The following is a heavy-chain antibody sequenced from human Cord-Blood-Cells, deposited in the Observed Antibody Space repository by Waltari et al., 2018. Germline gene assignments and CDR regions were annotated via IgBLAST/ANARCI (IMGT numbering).Heavy chain of an antibody. V-gene: IGHV4-34*01. J-gene: IGHJ4*02. Sequence: QVQLQQWGAGLLKPSETLSLTCAVYGGSFSGYYWSWIRQPPGKGLEWIGEINHSRSTNYNPSLKSRVTISVDTSKNQFSLKLSSVTAADTAVYYCARKKGGDFDYWGQGTLVTVSS. CDR1: GGSFSGYY. CDR3: ARKKGGDFDY. CDR2: INHSRST.